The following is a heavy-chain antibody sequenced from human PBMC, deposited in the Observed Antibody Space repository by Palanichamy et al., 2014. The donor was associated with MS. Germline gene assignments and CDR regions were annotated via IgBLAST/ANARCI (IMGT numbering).Heavy chain of an antibody. D-gene: IGHD2-15*01. CDR1: GGSISSYY. Sequence: QVQLQESGPGLVKPSETLSLTCTVSGGSISSYYWSWIRQPPGKGLEWIGYIYYSGSTNYNPSLKSRVTISVDTSKNQFSLKLSSVTAADTAVYYCARSRYCSGGSCYSFDYWGQGTLVTVSS. J-gene: IGHJ4*02. CDR2: IYYSGST. CDR3: ARSRYCSGGSCYSFDY. V-gene: IGHV4-59*01.